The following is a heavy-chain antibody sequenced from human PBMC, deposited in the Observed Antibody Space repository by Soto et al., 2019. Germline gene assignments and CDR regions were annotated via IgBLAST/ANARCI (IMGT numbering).Heavy chain of an antibody. D-gene: IGHD2-2*01. CDR2: ISSSSITI. CDR3: ARDDCSSTSCDSGLRDY. CDR1: GFTFSSYS. V-gene: IGHV3-48*01. J-gene: IGHJ4*02. Sequence: EVQLVESGGGLVQPGVSLRLSCAAAGFTFSSYSINWVRQAPGQGLEWVSYISSSSITIYYADSVKVRFTISRENAKNSLYLQMNSLRAEDTAVYYCARDDCSSTSCDSGLRDYWGQGTLVTVYS.